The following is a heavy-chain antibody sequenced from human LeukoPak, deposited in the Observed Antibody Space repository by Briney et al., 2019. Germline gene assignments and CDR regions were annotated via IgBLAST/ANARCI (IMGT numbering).Heavy chain of an antibody. V-gene: IGHV4-39*01. D-gene: IGHD3-10*01. Sequence: SETLSLTCTVSGGSISSSSYYWGWIRQPPGKGLEWIGSIYYSGSTYYNPSLKSRVTISVDTSKNQFSLKLSSVTAADTAVYYCARLNGVRGVAGHADYWGQGTLVTVSS. J-gene: IGHJ4*02. CDR3: ARLNGVRGVAGHADY. CDR1: GGSISSSSYY. CDR2: IYYSGST.